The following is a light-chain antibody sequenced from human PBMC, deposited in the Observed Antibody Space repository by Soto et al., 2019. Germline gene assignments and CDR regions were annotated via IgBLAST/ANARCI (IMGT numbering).Light chain of an antibody. CDR3: SARDDSLSGVV. V-gene: IGLV1-47*01. CDR2: RSA. Sequence: QSVLTQPPSTSGTPGQRVTISCSGSSSNIGSNHVYWYQQFPGMAPKLLMYRSAQRPTGVPDRFSGSKSGTSASLAISGLRSDDEADYYCSARDDSLSGVVFGGGTKVNVL. J-gene: IGLJ2*01. CDR1: SSNIGSNH.